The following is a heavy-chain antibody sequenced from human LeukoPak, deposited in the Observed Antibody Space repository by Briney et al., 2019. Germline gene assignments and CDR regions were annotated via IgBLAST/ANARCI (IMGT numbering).Heavy chain of an antibody. CDR3: ARGADWFPY. D-gene: IGHD3-9*01. J-gene: IGHJ4*02. CDR1: GFTFSSYA. Sequence: PGGSLRLSCAASGFTFSSYAMHWVRQAPGKGLEWVAVISYDGSNKYYADSVKGRFTISRDNAKNSLYLQMNSLRAEDTAVYYCARGADWFPYWGQGTLVTVSS. V-gene: IGHV3-30*04. CDR2: ISYDGSNK.